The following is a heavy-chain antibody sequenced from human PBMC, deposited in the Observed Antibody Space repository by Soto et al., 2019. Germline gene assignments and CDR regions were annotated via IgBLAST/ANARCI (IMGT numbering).Heavy chain of an antibody. J-gene: IGHJ4*02. V-gene: IGHV3-30*18. D-gene: IGHD6-19*01. CDR1: GFTFSSYG. Sequence: PGGSLRLSCAASGFTFSSYGMHWVRQAPGKGLEWVAVISYDGSNKYYADSVKGRFTISRDNSKNTLYLQMNSLRAEDTAVYYCANVAPYSSGCDYWGQGTLVTVSS. CDR3: ANVAPYSSGCDY. CDR2: ISYDGSNK.